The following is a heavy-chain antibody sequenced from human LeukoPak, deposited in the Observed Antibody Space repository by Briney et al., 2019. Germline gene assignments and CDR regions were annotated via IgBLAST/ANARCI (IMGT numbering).Heavy chain of an antibody. CDR3: ARVST. J-gene: IGHJ4*02. CDR2: IYSSGTT. CDR1: GFTNNNTY. V-gene: IGHV3-66*02. D-gene: IGHD2/OR15-2a*01. Sequence: PGGSLRLSCAASGFTNNNTYMTWVRQAPGKGLEWVSVIYSSGTTYYSDSVKGRFTISRDNSKNILYLQMNSLRADDTAVYYCARVSTWGQGALVTVSS.